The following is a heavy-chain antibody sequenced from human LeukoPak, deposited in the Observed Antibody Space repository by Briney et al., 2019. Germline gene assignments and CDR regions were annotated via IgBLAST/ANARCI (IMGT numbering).Heavy chain of an antibody. V-gene: IGHV4-34*01. CDR1: GGSFSGYY. D-gene: IGHD5-18*01. Sequence: PSETLSLTCAVYGGSFSGYYWSWIRQPRGKGLEWIGEINHSGSTNYNPSLKSRVTISVDTSKNQFSLKLSSVTAADTAVYYCARSHLASGRVTPPYGMDVWGQGTTVTVSS. CDR3: ARSHLASGRVTPPYGMDV. CDR2: INHSGST. J-gene: IGHJ6*02.